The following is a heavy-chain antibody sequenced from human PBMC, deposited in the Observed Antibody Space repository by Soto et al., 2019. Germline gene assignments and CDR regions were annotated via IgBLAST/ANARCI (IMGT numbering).Heavy chain of an antibody. J-gene: IGHJ4*02. V-gene: IGHV4-39*01. Sequence: SETLSLTCTVSGGSIISSSYYWGWIRQPPGKGLEWIGSIYYSGSTYYNPSLKSRVTISVDTSKNQFSLKLSSVTAADTAVYYCARHRGLRGYYDSGLLFDYWGQGTLVT. CDR2: IYYSGST. CDR1: GGSIISSSYY. D-gene: IGHD3-22*01. CDR3: ARHRGLRGYYDSGLLFDY.